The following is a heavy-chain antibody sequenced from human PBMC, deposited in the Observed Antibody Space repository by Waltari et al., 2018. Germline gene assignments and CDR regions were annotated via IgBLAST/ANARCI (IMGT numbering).Heavy chain of an antibody. D-gene: IGHD6-19*01. Sequence: VQLVESGGSVVQPGRSLRISCVASGFTFTHYGIHWVRQVPGRGLDWVASISYNGNKELYGDSVKGRFTISRDNSKNTVYLQMDGLRGDDTGVYYCAKDGVAVPGFLSKSDYWGRGTLVTVSS. V-gene: IGHV3-30*18. J-gene: IGHJ4*02. CDR1: GFTFTHYG. CDR3: AKDGVAVPGFLSKSDY. CDR2: ISYNGNKE.